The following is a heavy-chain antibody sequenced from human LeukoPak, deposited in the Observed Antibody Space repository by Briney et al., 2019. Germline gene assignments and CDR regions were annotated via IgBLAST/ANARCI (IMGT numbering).Heavy chain of an antibody. CDR3: ARQYCTSTTCRTFDI. Sequence: SETLSLTCTVSGGSISSYYWSWIRQSPGKGLEWIGYISNSGSTNYNPSLKSRLTISVDTSNNQFSLKLSSVTAADTAVYYCARQYCTSTTCRTFDIWGQGTMVTVSS. V-gene: IGHV4-59*01. J-gene: IGHJ3*02. D-gene: IGHD2-2*01. CDR1: GGSISSYY. CDR2: ISNSGST.